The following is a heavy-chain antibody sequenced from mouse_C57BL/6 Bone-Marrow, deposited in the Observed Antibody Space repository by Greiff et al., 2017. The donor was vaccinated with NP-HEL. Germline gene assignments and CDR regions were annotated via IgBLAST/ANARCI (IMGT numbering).Heavy chain of an antibody. CDR3: ARTDYWYFDV. J-gene: IGHJ1*03. CDR1: GYTFTDYY. Sequence: QVQLQQSGAELVRPGASVKLSCKASGYTFTDYYINWVKQRPGQGLEWIARIYPGSGNTYYNEKFKGKATLTAEKSSSTAYMQISSLTSEDSAVYFCARTDYWYFDVWGTGTTVTVSS. V-gene: IGHV1-76*01. CDR2: IYPGSGNT.